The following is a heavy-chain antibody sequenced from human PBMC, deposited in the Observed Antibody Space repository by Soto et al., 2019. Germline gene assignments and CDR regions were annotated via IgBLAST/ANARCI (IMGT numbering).Heavy chain of an antibody. J-gene: IGHJ5*02. CDR3: ASAKYSSGWYRWFDP. CDR2: IFYSGST. Sequence: SETLSLTCTVSGGSISSYYWSWIRQPPGKGLEWIGSIFYSGSTYYNPSLKSRVTISVDTSKNQFSLNLSSVTAADTAVYYCASAKYSSGWYRWFDPWGQGTLVTVSS. V-gene: IGHV4-39*01. CDR1: GGSISSYY. D-gene: IGHD6-19*01.